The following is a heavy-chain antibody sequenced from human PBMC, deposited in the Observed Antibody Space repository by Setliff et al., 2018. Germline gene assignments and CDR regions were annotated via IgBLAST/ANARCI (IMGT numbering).Heavy chain of an antibody. CDR1: GGTFSSYA. CDR2: IIPILGIA. V-gene: IGHV1-69*10. D-gene: IGHD1-26*01. CDR3: ARERRGDSGSYYNNYYYGMDV. Sequence: SVKVSCKASGGTFSSYAISWVRQAPGQGLEWMGGIIPILGIANYAQKFQGRVTITADKSTSTAYMELSSLRSEDMAVYYCARERRGDSGSYYNNYYYGMDVWGQGTTVTVSS. J-gene: IGHJ6*02.